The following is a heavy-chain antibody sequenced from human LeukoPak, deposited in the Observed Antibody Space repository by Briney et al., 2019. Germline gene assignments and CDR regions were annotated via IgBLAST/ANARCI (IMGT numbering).Heavy chain of an antibody. CDR3: AGSLAARSFAFDI. V-gene: IGHV4-59*12. J-gene: IGHJ3*02. Sequence: ASETLSLTCTVSGGSISSYYWSWIRQPPGKGLEWIGYIYYSGSTNYNPSLKSRVTISVDRSKNQFSLKLSSVTAADTAVYYCAGSLAARSFAFDIWGQGTMVTVSS. CDR1: GGSISSYY. D-gene: IGHD6-6*01. CDR2: IYYSGST.